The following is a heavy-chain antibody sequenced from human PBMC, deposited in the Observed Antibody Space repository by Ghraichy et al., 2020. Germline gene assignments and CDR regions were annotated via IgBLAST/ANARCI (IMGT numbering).Heavy chain of an antibody. CDR1: GGSISRYY. D-gene: IGHD3-3*01. CDR3: ARTDFWSGPIDH. CDR2: LYYSGST. J-gene: IGHJ5*02. Sequence: SQTLSLTCNVSGGSISRYYWSWIRQPPGKGLEWIGYLYYSGSTNYNPSLKSRVTISVDTSKNQLSLKLSSVTAADTAVYYCARTDFWSGPIDHWGQGTLVTVSS. V-gene: IGHV4-59*01.